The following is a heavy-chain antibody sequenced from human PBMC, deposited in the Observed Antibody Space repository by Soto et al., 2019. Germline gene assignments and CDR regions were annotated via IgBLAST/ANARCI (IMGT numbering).Heavy chain of an antibody. V-gene: IGHV3-7*04. J-gene: IGHJ4*02. CDR1: ESTVSRDW. D-gene: IGHD1-26*01. CDR2: INQDGSEK. Sequence: EVHLVESGGGLVQTGGSLRLSCAIFESTVSRDWMNWVRQAPGKGLEWVAHINQDGSEKYYVDSVKGRYTNSRDKAKKSLYVLKTNLIPLDAARYYCSGGVGDAFWGQGKLVHVSS. CDR3: SGGVGDAF.